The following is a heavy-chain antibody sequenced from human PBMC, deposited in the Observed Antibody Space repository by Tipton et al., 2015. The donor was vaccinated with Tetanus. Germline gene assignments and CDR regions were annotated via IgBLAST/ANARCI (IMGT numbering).Heavy chain of an antibody. J-gene: IGHJ6*02. D-gene: IGHD6-25*01. CDR3: ARMQRYGMDV. CDR1: GGSISSSY. V-gene: IGHV4-59*12. Sequence: TLSLTCTVSGGSISSSYWNWIRQPPGKGLEWIGYIFYSGSTNYNPSLKSRLTMSVDTSKNQFSLRLNSVTAADTAVYYCARMQRYGMDVWGQGTTVTVSS. CDR2: IFYSGST.